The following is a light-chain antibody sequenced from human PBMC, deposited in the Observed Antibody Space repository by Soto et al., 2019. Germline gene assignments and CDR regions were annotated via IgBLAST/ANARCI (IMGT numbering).Light chain of an antibody. J-gene: IGKJ1*01. V-gene: IGKV1-12*01. CDR2: GSS. CDR3: QQAYNFPWT. CDR1: QGINRW. Sequence: DIQMTQSPSSVSASVGDRVTITCRASQGINRWLAWYQQKPGRAPKLLIYGSSTLQTGVPSRFTGSGSGTDFTLSISSLQPEDFATYFCQQAYNFPWTFGQGTKVEFK.